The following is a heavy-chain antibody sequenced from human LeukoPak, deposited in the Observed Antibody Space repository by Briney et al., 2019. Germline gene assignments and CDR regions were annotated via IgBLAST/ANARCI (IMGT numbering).Heavy chain of an antibody. CDR2: ITTSDGNT. D-gene: IGHD3-10*01. Sequence: GGSLRLSCAASGFTFSSYTMSWVRQAPGKGLEWVSTITTSDGNTYYADSVKGRFTISRDNSKNTLYLQMNSLRAEDTAVYYCAKDIAGITMVWGQGTLVTVSS. V-gene: IGHV3-23*01. CDR1: GFTFSSYT. J-gene: IGHJ4*02. CDR3: AKDIAGITMV.